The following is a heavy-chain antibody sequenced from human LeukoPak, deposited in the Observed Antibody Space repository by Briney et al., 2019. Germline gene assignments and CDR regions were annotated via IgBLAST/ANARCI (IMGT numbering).Heavy chain of an antibody. CDR2: INPNSGGT. CDR3: ARDLRDCSGGSCYSGSYYYGMDV. CDR1: GYTFTGYY. D-gene: IGHD2-15*01. J-gene: IGHJ6*02. V-gene: IGHV1-2*04. Sequence: ASVKVSCKASGYTFTGYYMHWVRQAPGQGLERMGWINPNSGGTNYAQKFQGWVTMTRDTSISTAYMELSRLRSDDTAVYYCARDLRDCSGGSCYSGSYYYGMDVWGQGTTVTVSS.